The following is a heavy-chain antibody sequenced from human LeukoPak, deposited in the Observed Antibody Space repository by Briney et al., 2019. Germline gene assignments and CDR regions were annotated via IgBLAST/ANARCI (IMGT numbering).Heavy chain of an antibody. V-gene: IGHV3-30*02. Sequence: GGSLRLSCAASGFTFSGYGMHWVRQAPGKGLEWVAFIRYDESHKYYIDSVKGRFTISRDNSKNTLYLQMNSLRAEDTAVYYCAKGSIVGATSYYYLDVWGTGTTVTVSS. CDR3: AKGSIVGATSYYYLDV. J-gene: IGHJ6*03. CDR1: GFTFSGYG. D-gene: IGHD1-26*01. CDR2: IRYDESHK.